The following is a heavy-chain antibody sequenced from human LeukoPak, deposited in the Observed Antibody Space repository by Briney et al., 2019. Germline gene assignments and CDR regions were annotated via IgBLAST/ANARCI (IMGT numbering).Heavy chain of an antibody. CDR3: ARASSGWYNWFDP. CDR1: GGSISSYY. D-gene: IGHD6-19*01. J-gene: IGHJ5*02. Sequence: PSETLSLTCTVSGGSISSYYWSWIRQPPGKGLEWIGYIYYSGSTNYNPSLESRVTISVDTSKNQFSLKLSSVTAADTAVYYCARASSGWYNWFDPWGQGTLVTVSS. CDR2: IYYSGST. V-gene: IGHV4-59*01.